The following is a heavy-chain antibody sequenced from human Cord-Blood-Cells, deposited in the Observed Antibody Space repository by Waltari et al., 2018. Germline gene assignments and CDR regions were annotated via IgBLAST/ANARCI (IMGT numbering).Heavy chain of an antibody. CDR3: ASTREYCYDSSGYYNAFDI. V-gene: IGHV4-39*01. CDR2: IYYSGGT. CDR1: GGSISSSSYY. Sequence: QLQLQESGPGLVKPSETLSLTCTVSGGSISSSSYYWGWIRQPPGKGLEWIGSIYYSGGTYYNPSLKSRVTISVDTSKNQFSLKLSSVTAADTAVYYCASTREYCYDSSGYYNAFDIWGQGTMVTVSS. D-gene: IGHD3-22*01. J-gene: IGHJ3*02.